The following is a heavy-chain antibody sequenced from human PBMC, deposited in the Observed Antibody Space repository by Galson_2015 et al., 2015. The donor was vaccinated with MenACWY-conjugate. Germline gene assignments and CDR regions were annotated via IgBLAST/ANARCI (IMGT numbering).Heavy chain of an antibody. CDR1: GFTFDNYA. Sequence: SLRLSCAASGFTFDNYAMNWVRQAPGKGLEWVSSISSSGGRTFYADSVKGRFTISRDNSKNTLYQQMNSLTADDTAVYYCAKSPRIRSDFDYWGRGTLVTVSS. CDR3: AKSPRIRSDFDY. CDR2: ISSSGGRT. J-gene: IGHJ4*02. D-gene: IGHD4-17*01. V-gene: IGHV3-23*01.